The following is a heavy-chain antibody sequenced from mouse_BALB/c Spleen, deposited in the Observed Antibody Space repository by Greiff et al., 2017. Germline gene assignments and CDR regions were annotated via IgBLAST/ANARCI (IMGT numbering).Heavy chain of an antibody. J-gene: IGHJ2*01. Sequence: EVKVEESGGGLVKPGGSLKLSCAASGFTFSSYAMSWVRQTPEKRLEWVASISSGGSTYYPDSVKGRFTISRDNARNILYLQMSSLRSEDTAMYYGARGGDYYGYYFDYWGQGTTLTVSS. CDR3: ARGGDYYGYYFDY. CDR2: ISSGGST. D-gene: IGHD1-2*01. V-gene: IGHV5-6-5*01. CDR1: GFTFSSYA.